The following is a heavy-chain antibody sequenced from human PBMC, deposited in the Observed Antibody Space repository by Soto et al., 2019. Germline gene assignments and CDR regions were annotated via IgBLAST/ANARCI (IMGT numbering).Heavy chain of an antibody. V-gene: IGHV4-4*02. Sequence: QVQLQESGPGLVKPSGTLSLTCAVSGGSISSSNWWSWVRQPPGKGLEWIGEIYHSGSTNYNPSLKSRVTISVDKSKNQFSLKLSSVTAADTAVYYCASTWGYDFWSGYPSNWFDPWGQGTLVTVSS. CDR3: ASTWGYDFWSGYPSNWFDP. CDR1: GGSISSSNW. D-gene: IGHD3-3*01. CDR2: IYHSGST. J-gene: IGHJ5*02.